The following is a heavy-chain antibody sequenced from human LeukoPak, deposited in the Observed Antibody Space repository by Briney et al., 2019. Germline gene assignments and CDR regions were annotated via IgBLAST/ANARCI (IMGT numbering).Heavy chain of an antibody. CDR2: INPNSGGT. CDR3: ALVDVLTGHYAFDI. D-gene: IGHD3-9*01. V-gene: IGHV1-2*02. Sequence: ASVTVSCKTSGYTFTNYYIHWVRQAPGQGLEWMGRINPNSGGTNYAQKFQGRVTMTRDTSISTAFMEMSRLISDDTAVYYCALVDVLTGHYAFDIWGQGTMVTVSS. CDR1: GYTFTNYY. J-gene: IGHJ3*02.